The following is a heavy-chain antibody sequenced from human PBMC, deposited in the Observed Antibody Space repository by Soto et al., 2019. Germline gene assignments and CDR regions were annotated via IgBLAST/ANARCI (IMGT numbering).Heavy chain of an antibody. D-gene: IGHD1-7*01. Sequence: EVQLAESGGGMVQPGGSLRLSCVASGFTFSSYDMHWVRQAPGKGLEYVSSISSNGGTTYYGNSVKCRFTISRDNSKNTLYLQMGSLRAEDIAVYYCVRRVSGNYYYWGQGTLVTVSS. CDR2: ISSNGGTT. V-gene: IGHV3-64*01. J-gene: IGHJ4*02. CDR3: VRRVSGNYYY. CDR1: GFTFSSYD.